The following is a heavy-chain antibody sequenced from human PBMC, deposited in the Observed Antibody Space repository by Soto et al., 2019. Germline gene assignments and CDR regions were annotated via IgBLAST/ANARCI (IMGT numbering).Heavy chain of an antibody. CDR2: VTYDGSSG. J-gene: IGHJ4*02. CDR1: RFTFRSYA. V-gene: IGHV3-30*04. Sequence: QVQLVESGGGVVQPGRSLRLSCEVSRFTFRSYAMHWVRQAPGRGLEWVATVTYDGSSGYYADSVKGRFTISRDNPKNTLYLQMNSLRVEDTAVYYCARAKGQVWFDYWGQGALVTVSS. CDR3: ARAKGQVWFDY. D-gene: IGHD5-18*01.